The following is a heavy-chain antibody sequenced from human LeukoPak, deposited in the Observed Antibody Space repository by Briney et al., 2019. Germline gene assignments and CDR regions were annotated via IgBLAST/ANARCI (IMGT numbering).Heavy chain of an antibody. J-gene: IGHJ4*02. CDR1: GFTFDDYG. CDR3: ARNDYGDYPFDY. CDR2: INWNGGST. V-gene: IGHV3-20*04. D-gene: IGHD4-17*01. Sequence: GGSLRLSCAASGFTFDDYGMSWVRQAPGKGLEWVTGINWNGGSTGHADSVRGRFTISRDNAKNSLYLQMNSLRAEDTALYYCARNDYGDYPFDYWGQGTLVTVSS.